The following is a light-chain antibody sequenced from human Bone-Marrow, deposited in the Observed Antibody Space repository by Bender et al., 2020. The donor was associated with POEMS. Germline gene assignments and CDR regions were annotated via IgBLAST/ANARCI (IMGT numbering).Light chain of an antibody. CDR2: EAT. CDR1: SSDVGGYNF. Sequence: QSALTQPASVSGSPGQSITISCTGTSSDVGGYNFVSWYQQFPGQAPRLIIFEATKRPPGVSNRFSGSKSGNTASLTISGLQTEDEADYYCCSYAGSSTFIFGGGTKLTVL. V-gene: IGLV2-23*02. CDR3: CSYAGSSTFI. J-gene: IGLJ2*01.